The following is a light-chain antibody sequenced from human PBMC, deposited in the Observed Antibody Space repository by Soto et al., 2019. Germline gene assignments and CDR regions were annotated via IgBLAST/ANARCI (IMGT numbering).Light chain of an antibody. J-gene: IGKJ2*01. CDR1: QSVNSN. Sequence: EIVMTQSPATLSVSPGERATLSCRASQSVNSNLAWYQQKPGQAPRFLIYGASTRATGIPARFSGNGSGTEFTLTISSLQSEDFAVYYCQQYNYWPRYTFGQGTKLEIK. CDR3: QQYNYWPRYT. V-gene: IGKV3-15*01. CDR2: GAS.